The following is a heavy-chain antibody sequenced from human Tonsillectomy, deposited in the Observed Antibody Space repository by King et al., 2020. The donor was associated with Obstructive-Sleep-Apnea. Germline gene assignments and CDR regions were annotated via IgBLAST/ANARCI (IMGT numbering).Heavy chain of an antibody. CDR1: GGSISSYY. V-gene: IGHV4-59*08. CDR3: ARHTYSGSGGNPDF. J-gene: IGHJ4*02. D-gene: IGHD3-10*01. CDR2: IYYNGNT. Sequence: QLQESGPGLVKPSETLSLTCTVSGGSISSYYWSWIRQPPGKGLEWLGYIYYNGNTYYSHSLKSRVTMSVDTSKKQFYLTLSSVTAADTAVYYCARHTYSGSGGNPDFWGQGTLVTVSS.